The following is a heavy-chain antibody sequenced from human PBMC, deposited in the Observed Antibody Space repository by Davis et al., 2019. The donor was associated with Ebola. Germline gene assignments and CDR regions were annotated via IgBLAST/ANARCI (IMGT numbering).Heavy chain of an antibody. J-gene: IGHJ4*02. D-gene: IGHD4-17*01. CDR2: IKQDGSEK. CDR1: GFTFSSYW. CDR3: ARESIPVTSLDY. Sequence: GESLKISCAASGFTFSSYWMSWVRQAPGKGLEWVANIKQDGSEKYYVDSVKGRFTISRDNAKNSLYLQMNSLRAEDTAVYYCARESIPVTSLDYWGQGTLVTVSS. V-gene: IGHV3-7*03.